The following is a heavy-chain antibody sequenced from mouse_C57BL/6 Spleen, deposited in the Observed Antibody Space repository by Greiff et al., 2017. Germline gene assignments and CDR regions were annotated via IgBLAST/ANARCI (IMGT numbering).Heavy chain of an antibody. CDR2: IDPEDGET. J-gene: IGHJ4*01. Sequence: EVQLVESGAELVKPGASVKLSCTASGFYINDYYMHWVKPRPAQGLAWIGRIDPEDGETQSAPKFQGQATITADTSSNTAYSKLSNLTSEDTAVDYCARLGVWNRDYAMDYWGQGTLVTVSA. V-gene: IGHV14-2*01. CDR3: ARLGVWNRDYAMDY. D-gene: IGHD2-10*02. CDR1: GFYINDYY.